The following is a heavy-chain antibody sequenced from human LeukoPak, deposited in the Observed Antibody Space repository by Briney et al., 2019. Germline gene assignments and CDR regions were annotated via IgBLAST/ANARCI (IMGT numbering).Heavy chain of an antibody. Sequence: VASVKVSCKASGYTFTSYGISWVRQAPGQGLEWMGWISAYNGNTNYAQKLQGRVTMTTDTSTSTAYMELRSLRSDDTAVYYCASGAQTSSAYYYYYYYMDVWGKGTTVTVSS. CDR3: ASGAQTSSAYYYYYYYMDV. J-gene: IGHJ6*03. CDR2: ISAYNGNT. CDR1: GYTFTSYG. V-gene: IGHV1-18*01. D-gene: IGHD4/OR15-4a*01.